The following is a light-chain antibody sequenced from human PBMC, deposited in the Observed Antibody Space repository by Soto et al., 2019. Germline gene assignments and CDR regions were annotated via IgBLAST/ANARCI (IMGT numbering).Light chain of an antibody. CDR3: QHYRTS. Sequence: EIVLTQSPGTLSFSPGERATLSCGASQGVGSSYLAWYQQKPGQPPRLLIYGASSRATGIPDRFSGSGSGTDFTLTITRLEPEDFAVYYCQHYRTSFGGGTKVEIK. CDR1: QGVGSSY. J-gene: IGKJ4*01. V-gene: IGKV3-20*01. CDR2: GAS.